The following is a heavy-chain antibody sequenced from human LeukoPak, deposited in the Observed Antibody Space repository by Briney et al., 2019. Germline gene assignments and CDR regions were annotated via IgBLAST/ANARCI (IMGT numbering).Heavy chain of an antibody. CDR2: ISAYNGST. J-gene: IGHJ1*01. V-gene: IGHV1-18*01. D-gene: IGHD1-7*01. CDR1: GFTFFTYG. Sequence: ASVKVSCKASGFTFFTYGFSWVRQAPGQGLEWMGWISAYNGSTNYAQNLQGRVTMTTDTSTSTAYMELRSLRSDDTAVYYCARDPNNNWNYVVGEYFQHWGQGTLVTVSS. CDR3: ARDPNNNWNYVVGEYFQH.